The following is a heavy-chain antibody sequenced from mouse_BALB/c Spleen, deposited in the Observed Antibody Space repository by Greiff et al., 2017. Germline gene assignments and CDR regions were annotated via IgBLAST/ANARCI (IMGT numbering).Heavy chain of an antibody. Sequence: VQLQQSGPELVKPGASVKISCKASGYSFTSYYIHWVKQRPGQGLEWIGWIFPGSGNTKYNEKFKGKATLTADTSSSTAYMQLSSLTSEDSAVYFCARSAVDYTFAYWGQGTLVTVSA. J-gene: IGHJ3*01. V-gene: IGHV1-66*01. CDR3: ARSAVDYTFAY. CDR2: IFPGSGNT. CDR1: GYSFTSYY. D-gene: IGHD2-4*01.